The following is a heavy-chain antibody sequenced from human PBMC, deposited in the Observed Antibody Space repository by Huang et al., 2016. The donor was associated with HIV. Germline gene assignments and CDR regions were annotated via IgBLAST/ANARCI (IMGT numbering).Heavy chain of an antibody. V-gene: IGHV3-30*18. CDR3: AKPNGNHRGAFDI. CDR1: GFTFSSYG. D-gene: IGHD4-17*01. Sequence: QVQLVESGGGVVQPGRSLRLSCAASGFTFSSYGMHWVRQAPGKGLEWVAVISYDGSNKYYADSVKGRFTISRDNSKNTLYLQMNSLRAEDTAVYYCAKPNGNHRGAFDIWGQGTMVTVSS. J-gene: IGHJ3*02. CDR2: ISYDGSNK.